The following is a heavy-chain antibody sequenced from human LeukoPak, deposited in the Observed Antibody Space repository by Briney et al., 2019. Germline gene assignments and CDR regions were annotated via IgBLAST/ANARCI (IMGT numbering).Heavy chain of an antibody. CDR3: ASDHLSIAATGMRY. Sequence: ASVKVSCKASGYTFNNHDINWVRQAPGRGLEWMGWINTYSANTNYAQEFQDRVIMTTDTSTTTVYMELRSLRSDDTAVYYCASDHLSIAATGMRYWGQGTLVTVSS. CDR1: GYTFNNHD. J-gene: IGHJ4*02. D-gene: IGHD6-13*01. CDR2: INTYSANT. V-gene: IGHV1-18*01.